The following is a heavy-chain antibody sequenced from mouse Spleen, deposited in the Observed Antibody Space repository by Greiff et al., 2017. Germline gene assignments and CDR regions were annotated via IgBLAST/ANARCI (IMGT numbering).Heavy chain of an antibody. J-gene: IGHJ3*01. CDR1: GYTFTSYW. Sequence: QVQLQQPGAELVRPGSSVKLSCKASGYTFTSYWMDWVKQRPGQGLEWIGNIYPSDSETHYNQKFKDKATLTVDKSSSTAYMQLSSLTSEDSAVYYCARLGTGTSWFAYWGQGTLVTVSA. D-gene: IGHD4-1*01. CDR2: IYPSDSET. V-gene: IGHV1-61*01. CDR3: ARLGTGTSWFAY.